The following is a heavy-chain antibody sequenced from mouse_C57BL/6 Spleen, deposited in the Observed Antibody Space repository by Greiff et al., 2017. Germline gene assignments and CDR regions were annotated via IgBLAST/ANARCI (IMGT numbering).Heavy chain of an antibody. V-gene: IGHV1-64*01. D-gene: IGHD1-1*01. CDR3: EREGTTGFDY. Sequence: VQLQQSGAELVKPGASVKLSCKASGYTFISSGMNWVMQRPGQGLEWIGMIHPYSGSTNYNEKFKSKATLTIDKASSTAYMQLSSLTSKDSAVYYCEREGTTGFDYWGQGTRLTVSS. J-gene: IGHJ2*03. CDR1: GYTFISSG. CDR2: IHPYSGST.